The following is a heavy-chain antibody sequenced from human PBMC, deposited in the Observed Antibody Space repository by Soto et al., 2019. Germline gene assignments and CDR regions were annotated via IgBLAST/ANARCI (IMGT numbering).Heavy chain of an antibody. Sequence: QLQLQESGPGLVKPSEALSLTCTVSGGSISSSNYYWGWIRQPPGKGLEWIGSIYYSGSTYYNPSLKSRVTISIAKSKNQFSLKLSSLTAADTAVYYCARLEGLATISYYFDFWGQGTLVTVSS. CDR2: IYYSGST. D-gene: IGHD3-9*01. CDR3: ARLEGLATISYYFDF. CDR1: GGSISSSNYY. V-gene: IGHV4-39*01. J-gene: IGHJ4*02.